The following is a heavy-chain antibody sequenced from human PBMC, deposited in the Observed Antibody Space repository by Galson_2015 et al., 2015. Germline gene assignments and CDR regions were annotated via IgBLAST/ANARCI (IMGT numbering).Heavy chain of an antibody. V-gene: IGHV3-33*01. Sequence: SLRLSCAASGFTFSSYGMQWVRQAPGKGLEWVAMIYYDGSNKDHADSVKGRFIISRDNSKNTLYLQMNSLRAEDTAVYYCARNGRQFRFSGTWFDPWGQGTLVTV. CDR1: GFTFSSYG. J-gene: IGHJ5*02. CDR2: IYYDGSNK. D-gene: IGHD3-10*01. CDR3: ARNGRQFRFSGTWFDP.